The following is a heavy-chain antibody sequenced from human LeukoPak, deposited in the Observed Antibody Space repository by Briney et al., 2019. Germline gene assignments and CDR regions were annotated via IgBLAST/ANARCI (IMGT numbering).Heavy chain of an antibody. CDR1: GGSISSSSYY. CDR2: IYHSGST. V-gene: IGHV4-39*07. D-gene: IGHD2/OR15-2a*01. Sequence: PSETLSLTCTVSGGSISSSSYYWGWVRQPPGKGLEWIGFIYHSGSTYYNPSLKSRVTISVDRSRNQFSLKLNSVTAADTAVYYCARLSISDSNTGFFDYWGQGTLVTVSS. J-gene: IGHJ4*02. CDR3: ARLSISDSNTGFFDY.